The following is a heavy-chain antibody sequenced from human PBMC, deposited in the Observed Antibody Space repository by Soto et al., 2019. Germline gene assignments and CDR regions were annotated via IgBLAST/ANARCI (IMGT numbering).Heavy chain of an antibody. D-gene: IGHD2-15*01. Sequence: ASVKVSCKASGGTFSSYAISWFRQAPGQGLEWMGGIIPIFGTANYAQKFQGRVTITAAESTSTAYMELSSLRSEDTAVYYCARDRCRGGSCYSGCYYYYGMDVWGQGTTVTVSS. J-gene: IGHJ6*02. CDR1: GGTFSSYA. CDR3: ARDRCRGGSCYSGCYYYYGMDV. V-gene: IGHV1-69*13. CDR2: IIPIFGTA.